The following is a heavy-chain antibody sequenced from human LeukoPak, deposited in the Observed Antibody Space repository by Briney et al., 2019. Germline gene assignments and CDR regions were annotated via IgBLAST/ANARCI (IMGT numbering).Heavy chain of an antibody. D-gene: IGHD3-10*01. CDR3: ARDRKDYGSGSYVY. Sequence: ASVKVSCKASGYTFTGYYMHWVRQAPGQGLEWMGWINPNSGGTNYAQKFQGRVTMTRDTSISTAYMELSRPRSDDTAVYYCARDRKDYGSGSYVYWGQGTLVTVSS. J-gene: IGHJ4*02. CDR2: INPNSGGT. CDR1: GYTFTGYY. V-gene: IGHV1-2*02.